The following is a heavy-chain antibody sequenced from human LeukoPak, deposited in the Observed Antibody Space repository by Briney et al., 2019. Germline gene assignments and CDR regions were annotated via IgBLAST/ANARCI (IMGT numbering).Heavy chain of an antibody. CDR2: ISGGSSFT. Sequence: GGSLRLSCAASGFSFSSFSMNWVRQAPGKGLEWVSYISGGSSFTYYADSVKGRFTISRDNSKNTLYLQMNSLRAEDTAVYYCATDRLGYCSSTSCYMLRYWGQGTLVTVSS. D-gene: IGHD2-2*02. V-gene: IGHV3-21*04. CDR3: ATDRLGYCSSTSCYMLRY. J-gene: IGHJ4*02. CDR1: GFSFSSFS.